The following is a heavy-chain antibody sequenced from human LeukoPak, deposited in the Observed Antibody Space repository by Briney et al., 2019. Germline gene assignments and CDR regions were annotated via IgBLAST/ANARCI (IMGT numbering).Heavy chain of an antibody. CDR3: SSWPNINFDY. J-gene: IGHJ4*02. V-gene: IGHV4-39*01. Sequence: PSETLSLTCTVSGGSISSSSYYWGWIRQPPGKGLEWIGSIYYSGSTYYNPSLKGRVTISVDTSKNQFSLKLSSVTAADTAVYYCSSWPNINFDYWGQGTLVTVSS. CDR2: IYYSGST. CDR1: GGSISSSSYY. D-gene: IGHD6-13*01.